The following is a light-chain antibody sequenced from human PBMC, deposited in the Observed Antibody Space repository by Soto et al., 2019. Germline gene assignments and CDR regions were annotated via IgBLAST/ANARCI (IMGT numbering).Light chain of an antibody. J-gene: IGKJ4*01. CDR2: DAS. CDR1: QSISRN. Sequence: EIVLTQSPATLSLSPGERATLSCRASQSISRNLAWYQQKPGQAPRLLIHDASNRATGIPARFSGSGSETDFTLTNSSLEPEDFAVYYCQQRLSWPPLTFGGGTKVE. V-gene: IGKV3-11*01. CDR3: QQRLSWPPLT.